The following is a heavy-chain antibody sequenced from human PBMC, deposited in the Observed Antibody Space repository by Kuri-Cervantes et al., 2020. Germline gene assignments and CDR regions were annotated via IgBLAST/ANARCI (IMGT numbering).Heavy chain of an antibody. J-gene: IGHJ5*02. V-gene: IGHV4-59*01. CDR3: ARERPAYPFDP. CDR2: VYYTGGT. CDR1: GGSISGYY. D-gene: IGHD3-16*01. Sequence: ESLKISCAVSGGSISGYYWNWIRQPPGKGLEWIGYVYYTGGTSYNPSLKSRVAISLDTSKNQFSLKLTSVTTTDTAVYYCARERPAYPFDPWGQGILVTVSS.